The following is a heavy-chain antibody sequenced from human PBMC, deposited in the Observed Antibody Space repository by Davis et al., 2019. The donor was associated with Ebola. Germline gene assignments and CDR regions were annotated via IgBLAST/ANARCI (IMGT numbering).Heavy chain of an antibody. J-gene: IGHJ4*02. CDR3: TTPYGDLDY. Sequence: GESLKISCAASGFTFSGSAMHWVRQASGKGLAFVGRIRSKANSYATAYAASVKGRFTISRDDSKNTAYLQMNSLKTEDTAVYYCTTPYGDLDYWGQGTLVTVSS. CDR1: GFTFSGSA. V-gene: IGHV3-73*01. CDR2: IRSKANSYAT. D-gene: IGHD4-17*01.